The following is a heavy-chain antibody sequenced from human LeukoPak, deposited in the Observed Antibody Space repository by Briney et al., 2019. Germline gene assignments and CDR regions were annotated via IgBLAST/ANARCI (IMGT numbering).Heavy chain of an antibody. CDR3: ARTVVPAAIYYFDY. CDR2: IYHSGST. CDR1: GGSISSGGYY. J-gene: IGHJ4*02. V-gene: IGHV4-30-2*02. D-gene: IGHD2-2*01. Sequence: PSQTLSLTCTVSGGSISSGGYYWSWIRQPPGKGLEWIGYIYHSGSTYYNPSLKSRVTISVDTSKNQFSLKLSSVTAADTAVYYCARTVVPAAIYYFDYWGQGTLVTVSS.